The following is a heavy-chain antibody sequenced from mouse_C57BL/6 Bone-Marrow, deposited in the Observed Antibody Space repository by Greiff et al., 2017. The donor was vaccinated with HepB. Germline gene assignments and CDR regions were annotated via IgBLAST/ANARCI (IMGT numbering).Heavy chain of an antibody. Sequence: VQLQQSGAELVRPGTSVKVSCKASGYAFTNYLIEWVKQRPGQGLEWIGVINPGSGGTNYNEKFKGKATLTADKSSSTAYMQLSSLTSEDSAVYFCARRDGYYGIAYWGQGTLVTVSA. CDR3: ARRDGYYGIAY. CDR2: INPGSGGT. CDR1: GYAFTNYL. D-gene: IGHD2-3*01. V-gene: IGHV1-54*01. J-gene: IGHJ3*01.